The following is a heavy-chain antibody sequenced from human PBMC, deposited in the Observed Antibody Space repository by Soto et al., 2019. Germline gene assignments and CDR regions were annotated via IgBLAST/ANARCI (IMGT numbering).Heavy chain of an antibody. CDR1: GFTFSADA. J-gene: IGHJ4*02. Sequence: QVDLVESGGGVVQPGESLRLSCATSGFTFSADAMHWVLQAPGKGLEWVAVRWYDGSKKHYADSVKGRFTISRDNSKNTLFLQMNSLTAEDTAVYWCVREGRHTAMFSGFDYWGQGTRVTASS. D-gene: IGHD5-18*01. V-gene: IGHV3-33*01. CDR2: RWYDGSKK. CDR3: VREGRHTAMFSGFDY.